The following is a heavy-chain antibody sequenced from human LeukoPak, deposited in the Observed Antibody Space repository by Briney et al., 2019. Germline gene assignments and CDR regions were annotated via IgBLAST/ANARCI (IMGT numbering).Heavy chain of an antibody. D-gene: IGHD3-22*01. Sequence: SGTLSLTCTVSGDSISRTSYYWGWIRQPPGKGLEWIGSIYYSGSTYYNPSLKSRVTISVDMSKNQFSLKLNSVTATDTAVYYCASSGYYYGDIGYWGQGTLVTVSS. CDR3: ASSGYYYGDIGY. V-gene: IGHV4-39*01. CDR1: GDSISRTSYY. J-gene: IGHJ4*02. CDR2: IYYSGST.